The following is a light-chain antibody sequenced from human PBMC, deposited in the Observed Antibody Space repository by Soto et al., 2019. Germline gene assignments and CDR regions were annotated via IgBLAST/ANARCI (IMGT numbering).Light chain of an antibody. CDR1: SSNIGAGYD. Sequence: QSGLTQPPSVSGAPGQRVTISCTGSSSNIGAGYDVHWYQQLPGTAPKLLIYGNSNRPSGVPDRFSGSKSGTSASLAITKLQAEDEADYYCQSYDSSLSVVFGGGTKLTVL. CDR2: GNS. CDR3: QSYDSSLSVV. V-gene: IGLV1-40*01. J-gene: IGLJ2*01.